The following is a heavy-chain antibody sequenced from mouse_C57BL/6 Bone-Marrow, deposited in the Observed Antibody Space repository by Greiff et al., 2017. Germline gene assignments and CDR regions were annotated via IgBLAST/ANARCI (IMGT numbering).Heavy chain of an antibody. V-gene: IGHV1-26*01. CDR3: ARERLTYNGDFDY. Sequence: EVQLQQSGPELVKPGASVKISCKASGYTFTDYYMNWVKQSHGKSLEWIGDINPNNGGTSYNQKFKGKDTLTVDKSSSPACMELSSLTSDDSAVYYCARERLTYNGDFDYWGQGTTLTVSS. J-gene: IGHJ2*01. CDR1: GYTFTDYY. D-gene: IGHD2-10*01. CDR2: INPNNGGT.